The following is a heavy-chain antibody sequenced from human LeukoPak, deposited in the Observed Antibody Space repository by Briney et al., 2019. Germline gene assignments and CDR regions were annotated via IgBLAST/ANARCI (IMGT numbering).Heavy chain of an antibody. CDR1: GFTFSSYG. CDR2: ISYDGSNK. J-gene: IGHJ4*02. D-gene: IGHD3-10*01. V-gene: IGHV3-30*18. Sequence: PGGSLRLSCAASGFTFSSYGMHWVRQAPGKGLEWVAVISYDGSNKYYADSVKGRFTISRDNSKNTLYLQMNSLRAEDTAVYYCAKGGFRGKYFDYWGQGTLVTVSS. CDR3: AKGGFRGKYFDY.